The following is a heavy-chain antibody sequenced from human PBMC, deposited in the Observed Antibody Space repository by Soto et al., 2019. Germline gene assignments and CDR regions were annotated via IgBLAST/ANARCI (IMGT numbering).Heavy chain of an antibody. Sequence: QVQLVQSGAEVKEPGASVKVSCKTSGYTFTSHGVYWVRQAPGQRLEWVGWISSYNGNTNYEQRLQGRVTLTTDTSTSTAYMELRSLRPDDTAVYYCCREARDYDWYFDLRGRGTPVTVSS. J-gene: IGHJ2*01. CDR1: GYTFTSHG. D-gene: IGHD4-17*01. CDR2: ISSYNGNT. V-gene: IGHV1-18*01. CDR3: CREARDYDWYFDL.